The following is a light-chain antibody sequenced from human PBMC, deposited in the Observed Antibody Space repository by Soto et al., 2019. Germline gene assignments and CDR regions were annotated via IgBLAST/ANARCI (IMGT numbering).Light chain of an antibody. V-gene: IGKV1-5*03. J-gene: IGKJ1*01. CDR3: QQYHIYSGT. Sequence: IQMTPSPSTLSASVGHRVTLTFPASQTIDSWLALYQQRPGKPPNLLIYKASTLASGVPSRFSGSGSGTEFTLTINSLQPDDFATYYCQQYHIYSGTFGQGAKV. CDR1: QTIDSW. CDR2: KAS.